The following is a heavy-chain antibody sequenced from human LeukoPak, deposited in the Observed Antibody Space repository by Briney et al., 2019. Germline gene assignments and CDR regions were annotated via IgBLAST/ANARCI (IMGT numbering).Heavy chain of an antibody. J-gene: IGHJ6*03. CDR1: GFTFSSSS. V-gene: IGHV3-7*01. CDR3: ARYNYYYMDV. Sequence: SGGSLRLSCAASGFTFSSSSMSWVRQAPGKGLEWVANIQEEGSEKYYVDSVKGRFTISRDNAKNSLYLQMNSLRAEDTAVYYCARYNYYYMDVWGKGTTVTISS. CDR2: IQEEGSEK.